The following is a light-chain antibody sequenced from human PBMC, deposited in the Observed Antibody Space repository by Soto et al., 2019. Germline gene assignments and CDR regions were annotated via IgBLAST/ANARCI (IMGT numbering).Light chain of an antibody. CDR3: ASYTSISSLGV. J-gene: IGLJ1*01. Sequence: QSALTQPASVSGSPGHSITISCTGTGSDIGSYKYVSWYQQHPGKAPKLIIFEVNNRPSGVSDRFSGSKSGNTASLIISGLQAEDEAADYCASYTSISSLGVFGTGTKVTVL. CDR1: GSDIGSYKY. V-gene: IGLV2-14*03. CDR2: EVN.